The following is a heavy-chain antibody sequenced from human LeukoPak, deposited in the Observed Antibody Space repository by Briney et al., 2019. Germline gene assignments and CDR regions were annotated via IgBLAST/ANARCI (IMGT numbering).Heavy chain of an antibody. D-gene: IGHD1-26*01. CDR2: IKPNSGGT. CDR1: GYTFTGYY. Sequence: ASVKVSCKASGYTFTGYYMHWVRQAPGQGLEWIGWIKPNSGGTNYAQKFQGRVTMTRDMSTSTVYMELSSLRSEDTAVYYCARDLSGELDFDYWGQGTLVTVSS. V-gene: IGHV1-2*02. J-gene: IGHJ4*02. CDR3: ARDLSGELDFDY.